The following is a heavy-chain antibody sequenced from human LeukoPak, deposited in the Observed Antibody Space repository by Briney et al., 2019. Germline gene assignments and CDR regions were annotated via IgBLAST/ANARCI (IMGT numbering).Heavy chain of an antibody. D-gene: IGHD1-26*01. CDR1: GGSSSSYY. V-gene: IGHV4-59*08. CDR3: ARRASGSYPDYFDS. J-gene: IGHJ4*02. Sequence: SETLSLTCTISGGSSSSYYWSWIRQPPGKGLEWIGYIHYSGSINYNPSLKSRATISLDTSKNQVSLKLTSVTAADTAVYYCARRASGSYPDYFDSWGQGTLVTVSS. CDR2: IHYSGSI.